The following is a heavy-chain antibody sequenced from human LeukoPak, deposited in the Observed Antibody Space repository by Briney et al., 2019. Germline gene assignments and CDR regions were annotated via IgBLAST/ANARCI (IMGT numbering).Heavy chain of an antibody. D-gene: IGHD1-26*01. CDR2: ISSDGSMI. V-gene: IGHV3-48*03. Sequence: GGSLRLSCVASGFTFSSYEMNWVRQAPGKGLEWISCISSDGSMIGYADSVKGRFTISRDNTKNSVYLQMNSLRAEDTAVYYCTSASYFTWGQGTLVTVSS. CDR3: TSASYFT. CDR1: GFTFSSYE. J-gene: IGHJ4*02.